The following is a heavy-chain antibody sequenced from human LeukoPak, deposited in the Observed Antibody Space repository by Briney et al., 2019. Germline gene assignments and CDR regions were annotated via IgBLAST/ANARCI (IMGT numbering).Heavy chain of an antibody. J-gene: IGHJ4*02. Sequence: PSETLSLTCTVSGGSISGYYWSWIRQPPGKGLEWMGYIYHSGTTNYNPSLKGRVTISVDMSKNQFSLKLRSVTAADTAVYYCAREGYASGWNDYWGRGILVTVSS. D-gene: IGHD6-19*01. CDR1: GGSISGYY. CDR3: AREGYASGWNDY. V-gene: IGHV4-59*01. CDR2: IYHSGTT.